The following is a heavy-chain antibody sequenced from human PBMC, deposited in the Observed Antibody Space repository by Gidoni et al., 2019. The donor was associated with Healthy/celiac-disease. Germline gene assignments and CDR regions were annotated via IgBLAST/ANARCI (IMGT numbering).Heavy chain of an antibody. Sequence: QVQLQQWGAGLLTPSETLSLTCAVYGGSFSGYYWSWIRQPPGKGLECIGEINHSGSTNYNTSLKSRVTISVDTSKNQFSLKLSSVTAADTAVYYCARFGLYYYYYYGMDVWGQGTTVTVSS. J-gene: IGHJ6*02. D-gene: IGHD3-10*01. CDR1: GGSFSGYY. CDR2: INHSGST. V-gene: IGHV4-34*01. CDR3: ARFGLYYYYYYGMDV.